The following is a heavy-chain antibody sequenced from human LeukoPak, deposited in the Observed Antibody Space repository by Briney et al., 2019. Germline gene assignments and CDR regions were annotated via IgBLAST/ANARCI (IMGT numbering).Heavy chain of an antibody. V-gene: IGHV4-61*01. J-gene: IGHJ6*04. CDR1: VGSVSSGSYS. Sequence: SETLSLTCTVPVGSVSSGSYSWSWIRQPPGKGLERLGYIYYSGSTNYHTSLKSRVTISVATSKNQSSLKLSSVTAADTAVYYCAREVVVPAAQYYYYYGMDVWGKGTTVTVSS. D-gene: IGHD2-2*01. CDR2: IYYSGST. CDR3: AREVVVPAAQYYYYYGMDV.